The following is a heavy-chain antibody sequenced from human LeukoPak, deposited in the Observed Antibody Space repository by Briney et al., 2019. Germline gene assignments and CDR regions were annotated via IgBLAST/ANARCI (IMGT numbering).Heavy chain of an antibody. J-gene: IGHJ5*02. CDR1: GGSISSSSYY. V-gene: IGHV4-39*07. CDR3: AREGTMVRGVIGWFDP. CDR2: IYYSGST. Sequence: PSETLSLTCTVSGGSISSSSYYWGWIRQPPGKGLEWIGSIYYSGSTYYNPSLKSRVTISVDTSKNQFSLKLSSVTAADTAVYYCAREGTMVRGVIGWFDPWGQGTLVTVSS. D-gene: IGHD3-10*01.